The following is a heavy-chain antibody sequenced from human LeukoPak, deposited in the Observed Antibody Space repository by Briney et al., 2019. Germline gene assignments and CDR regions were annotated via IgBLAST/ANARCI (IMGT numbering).Heavy chain of an antibody. CDR3: ARFYSGSSPYFDY. V-gene: IGHV4-61*02. CDR2: FYRENM. D-gene: IGHD1-26*01. J-gene: IGHJ4*02. CDR1: GDSFSSTGYY. Sequence: SQTLSLTCTVSGDSFSSTGYYWNWIRQPAGKGLEWIGRFYRENMDYNPSLKSRATISVDTSKNQFSLKLSSVTAADTAVYYCARFYSGSSPYFDYWGQGTLVTVSS.